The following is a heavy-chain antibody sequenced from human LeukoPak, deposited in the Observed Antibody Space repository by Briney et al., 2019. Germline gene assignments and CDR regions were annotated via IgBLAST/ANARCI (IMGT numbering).Heavy chain of an antibody. CDR1: GYTFTSYD. D-gene: IGHD6-13*01. CDR2: MNPNSGNT. Sequence: ASVKVSCKASGYTFTSYDIKWVRQATGQGLEWMGWMNPNSGNTGYAQKFQGRVTMTRNTSISTAYMELSSLRSEDTAVYYCARKNVAAAGRNWFDPWGQGTLVTVSS. CDR3: ARKNVAAAGRNWFDP. J-gene: IGHJ5*02. V-gene: IGHV1-8*01.